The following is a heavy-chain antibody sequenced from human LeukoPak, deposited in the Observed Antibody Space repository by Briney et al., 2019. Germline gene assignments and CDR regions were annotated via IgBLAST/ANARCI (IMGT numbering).Heavy chain of an antibody. D-gene: IGHD5-12*01. V-gene: IGHV4-39*01. CDR1: GGSISNSSYF. CDR3: ARIYGRGAFDI. Sequence: ASETLSLTCSVSGGSISNSSYFWGWVRQPPGKGPEWLGTIYYTGTTYYNPSLKSRVTMSVNTSKNQFSLRLRSVTAADTAVYYCARIYGRGAFDIWGQGTMVTVSS. J-gene: IGHJ3*02. CDR2: IYYTGTT.